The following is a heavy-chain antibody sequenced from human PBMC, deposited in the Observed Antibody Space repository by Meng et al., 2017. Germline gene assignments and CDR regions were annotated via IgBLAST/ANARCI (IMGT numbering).Heavy chain of an antibody. Sequence: GESLKISCAASGFTFSDYYMSWIRQAPGKGLEWVSYISSSGSTKYYADSVKGRFTISRDNAKNSLYLQMNSLRAEDTAVYYCARDTSTSGWYQGFDYWGQGTLVTVSS. CDR2: ISSSGSTK. J-gene: IGHJ4*02. D-gene: IGHD6-19*01. V-gene: IGHV3-11*04. CDR3: ARDTSTSGWYQGFDY. CDR1: GFTFSDYY.